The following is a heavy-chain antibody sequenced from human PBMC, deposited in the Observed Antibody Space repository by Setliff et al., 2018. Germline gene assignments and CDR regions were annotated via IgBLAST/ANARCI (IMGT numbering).Heavy chain of an antibody. CDR2: IFPADSDT. D-gene: IGHD2-15*01. J-gene: IGHJ4*02. CDR1: GYRFSSYW. Sequence: GESLKISCKGSGYRFSSYWIGWVRQMPGKGLEWIGIIFPADSDTRYSPSFQGQVTISADKSISTAYVQWRSLKASDTAMYYCARVGTAGGYYFDFWGQGALVTVSS. V-gene: IGHV5-51*01. CDR3: ARVGTAGGYYFDF.